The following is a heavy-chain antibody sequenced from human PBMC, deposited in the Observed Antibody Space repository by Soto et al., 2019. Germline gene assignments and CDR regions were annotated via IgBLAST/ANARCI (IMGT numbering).Heavy chain of an antibody. Sequence: HPGGSLRLSCAASGFTFSSYEMNWVRQAPGKGLEWVSYISSSGSTIYYADSVKGRFTISRDNAKNSLYLQMNSLRAEDTAVYYCARAGIRAYYYDSLPWYWGQGTLVTVSS. CDR1: GFTFSSYE. CDR2: ISSSGSTI. V-gene: IGHV3-48*03. D-gene: IGHD3-22*01. CDR3: ARAGIRAYYYDSLPWY. J-gene: IGHJ4*02.